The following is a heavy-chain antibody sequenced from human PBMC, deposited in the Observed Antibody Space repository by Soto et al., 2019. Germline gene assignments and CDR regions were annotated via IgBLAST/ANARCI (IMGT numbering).Heavy chain of an antibody. CDR1: RFTFSNAW. D-gene: IGHD1-1*01. Sequence: LXLSCAASRFTFSNAWMSWVRQAPWKGLEWVGRIKSKTDGGTTDYAAPVKGRFTISRDDSKNTLYLQMNSLKTEDTAVYYCTTASTGTTRWDYYYYGMDVWGQGTTVTVSS. V-gene: IGHV3-15*01. J-gene: IGHJ6*02. CDR3: TTASTGTTRWDYYYYGMDV. CDR2: IKSKTDGGTT.